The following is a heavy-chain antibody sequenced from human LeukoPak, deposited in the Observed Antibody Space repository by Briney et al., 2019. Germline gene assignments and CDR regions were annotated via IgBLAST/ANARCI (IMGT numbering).Heavy chain of an antibody. D-gene: IGHD6-13*01. CDR1: VGTFSSYA. CDR2: IIPIFGTA. V-gene: IGHV1-69*05. CDR3: ARGAIAAAGTHYYYYYMDV. J-gene: IGHJ6*03. Sequence: SVKVSCKASVGTFSSYAISWVRQAPGQGLEGMGRIIPIFGTANSAQKFQGRVTITTDESTSTAYMELSSLRSEDTAVYYCARGAIAAAGTHYYYYYMDVWGKGTTVTVS.